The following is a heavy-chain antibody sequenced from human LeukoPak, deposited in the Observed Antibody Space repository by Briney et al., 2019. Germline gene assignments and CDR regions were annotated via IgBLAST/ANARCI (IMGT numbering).Heavy chain of an antibody. Sequence: GGSLRLSCAASGFTLSSFGIYWVRQAPGKGLEYVSVISSDGGSTHHANSVKGRFTISRDTSKNTLYLQMGSLRAEDTALYYCARRMEDGMDVWGQGTTVTVSS. D-gene: IGHD2-8*01. V-gene: IGHV3-64*01. CDR2: ISSDGGST. J-gene: IGHJ6*02. CDR3: ARRMEDGMDV. CDR1: GFTLSSFG.